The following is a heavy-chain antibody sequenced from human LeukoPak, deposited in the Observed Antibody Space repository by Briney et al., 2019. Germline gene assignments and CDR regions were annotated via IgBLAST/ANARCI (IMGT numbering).Heavy chain of an antibody. CDR3: ARDRGSSGRLGRFDN. D-gene: IGHD6-19*01. V-gene: IGHV3-7*01. J-gene: IGHJ4*02. CDR1: GFTLSTYW. CDR2: IKQDGSEK. Sequence: GGSLRLSCAASGFTLSTYWMTWVRQAPGKGLEWVANIKQDGSEKYYVDSVKGRFAISRDNAKKLLYLQMNSLRVEDTAVYYCARDRGSSGRLGRFDNWGQGTLVTVSP.